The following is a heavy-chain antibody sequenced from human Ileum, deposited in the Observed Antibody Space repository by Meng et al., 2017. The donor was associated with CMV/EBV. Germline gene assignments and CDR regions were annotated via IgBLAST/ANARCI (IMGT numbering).Heavy chain of an antibody. D-gene: IGHD1-26*01. Sequence: CKASGYTFTSNNMIWVRQAPGQGPEWMGWINTNTGNPTYAQGFTGRFVLSLDTSVTTAYLQISNLKAEDTAVYYCARDGLSGRYFDYWGQGTLVTVSS. V-gene: IGHV7-4-1*02. J-gene: IGHJ4*02. CDR2: INTNTGNP. CDR3: ARDGLSGRYFDY. CDR1: GYTFTSNN.